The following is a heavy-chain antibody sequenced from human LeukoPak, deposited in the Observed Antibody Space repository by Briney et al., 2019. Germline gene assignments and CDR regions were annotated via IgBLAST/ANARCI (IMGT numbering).Heavy chain of an antibody. Sequence: ASVKVSCKASGGTFSSYAISWVRQAPGQGLEWMGRIIPIFGTANYAQKFQGRVTITTDESTSTAYMELSSLRSEDTVVYYCARGNIVVVPAADNWFDPWGQGTLVTVSS. J-gene: IGHJ5*02. CDR2: IIPIFGTA. CDR1: GGTFSSYA. D-gene: IGHD2-2*01. CDR3: ARGNIVVVPAADNWFDP. V-gene: IGHV1-69*05.